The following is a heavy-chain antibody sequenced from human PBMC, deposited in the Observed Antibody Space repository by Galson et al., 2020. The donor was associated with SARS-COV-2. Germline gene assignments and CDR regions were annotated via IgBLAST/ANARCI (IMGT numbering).Heavy chain of an antibody. CDR1: GFTLNTYA. V-gene: IGHV3-33*05. CDR2: ISSDGSMK. CDR3: ARDPHVVVVSGMGYFDS. J-gene: IGHJ2*01. D-gene: IGHD2-21*02. Sequence: QLGESLKISCAASGFTLNTYAMHWVRQAPGKGLEWVAFISSDGSMKDYADSVKGRFSISRDTSENTLYLQMTSLRAEDAALYYCARDPHVVVVSGMGYFDSWGRGTLVTVSS.